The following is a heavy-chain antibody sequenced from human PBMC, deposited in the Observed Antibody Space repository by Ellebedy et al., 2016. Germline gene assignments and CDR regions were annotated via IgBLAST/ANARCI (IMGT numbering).Heavy chain of an antibody. V-gene: IGHV3-53*01. CDR2: IYSGGTT. D-gene: IGHD2-21*01. CDR1: GFTVSTSY. J-gene: IGHJ5*02. CDR3: ATRISEGA. Sequence: GGSLRLSCAASGFTVSTSYMSWVRQAPGKGLEWVSVIYSGGTTNYADSVKGRFIISRDTSKNTLYLQMNSLRAEDTAVYYCATRISEGAWGQGTLVTVSS.